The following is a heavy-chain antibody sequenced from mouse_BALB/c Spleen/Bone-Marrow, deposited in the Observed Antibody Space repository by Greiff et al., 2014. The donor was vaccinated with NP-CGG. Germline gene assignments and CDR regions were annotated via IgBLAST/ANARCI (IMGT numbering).Heavy chain of an antibody. V-gene: IGHV1-54*01. J-gene: IGHJ2*01. D-gene: IGHD4-1*01. Sequence: VQLQQSGAELVRPGTSVKVSCKASGYVFTNYLIEWVKQRPGQGLEWIGVINAGSGGTDYSEKFKGEAKLTADKSSSTAYMQLSSLTSDDSAVYFCARSLTGKKTFDYWGQGTTLTVSS. CDR3: ARSLTGKKTFDY. CDR2: INAGSGGT. CDR1: GYVFTNYL.